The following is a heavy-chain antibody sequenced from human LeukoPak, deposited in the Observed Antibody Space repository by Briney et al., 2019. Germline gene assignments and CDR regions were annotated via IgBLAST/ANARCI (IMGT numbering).Heavy chain of an antibody. CDR1: GGSFSGYY. CDR2: INHSGST. D-gene: IGHD3-22*01. CDR3: ARGHSGYYPAPVFYYGMDV. J-gene: IGHJ6*02. Sequence: SETLSLTCAVYGGSFSGYYWSWIRQPPGKGLEWIGEINHSGSTNYNPSLKSRVTISVDTSKNQFSLKLSSVTAADTAVYYCARGHSGYYPAPVFYYGMDVWGQGTAVTVSS. V-gene: IGHV4-34*01.